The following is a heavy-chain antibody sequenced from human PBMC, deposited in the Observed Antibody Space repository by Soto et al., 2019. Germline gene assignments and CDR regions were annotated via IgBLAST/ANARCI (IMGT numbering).Heavy chain of an antibody. V-gene: IGHV4-59*01. Sequence: PSETLSLSCTVSGASITQYYWNWIRQSPGKGLEWIVSVSSTGSTVYNPSLTSRVTVSLDTSKNQFSLTLNSVTAADTAVYYCARSGCSGGSCYSYYFDYWGQGTLVTVSS. J-gene: IGHJ4*02. CDR2: VSSTGST. CDR3: ARSGCSGGSCYSYYFDY. CDR1: GASITQYY. D-gene: IGHD2-15*01.